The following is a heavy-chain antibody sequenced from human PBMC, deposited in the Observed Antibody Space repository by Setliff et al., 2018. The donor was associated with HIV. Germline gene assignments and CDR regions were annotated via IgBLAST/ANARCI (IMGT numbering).Heavy chain of an antibody. D-gene: IGHD3-22*01. CDR2: INPKSDGT. J-gene: IGHJ4*02. Sequence: ASVKVSCKASGYSFTDYYIHWVRQAPGQGLEWMGWINPKSDGTNYAQKFQGWITMTRDTSISTAYMELSRLRSDDTAVYYCARGMDYYDTSGYYQYYFDYLGQGTLVTVSS. CDR1: GYSFTDYY. CDR3: ARGMDYYDTSGYYQYYFDY. V-gene: IGHV1-2*04.